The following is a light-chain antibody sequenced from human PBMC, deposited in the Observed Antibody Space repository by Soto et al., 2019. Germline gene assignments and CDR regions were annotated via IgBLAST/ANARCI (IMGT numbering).Light chain of an antibody. CDR1: SSDVGGYNY. V-gene: IGLV2-14*01. Sequence: QSVLTQPASVSGSPGQSITISCTGTSSDVGGYNYVSWYQQHPGKAPKLMIYEVSNRPSGVSNRFSGSKSGNTASLTISGIQAEDEADYYGSSYTSSSTWVFGGGTKLTVL. J-gene: IGLJ3*02. CDR3: SSYTSSSTWV. CDR2: EVS.